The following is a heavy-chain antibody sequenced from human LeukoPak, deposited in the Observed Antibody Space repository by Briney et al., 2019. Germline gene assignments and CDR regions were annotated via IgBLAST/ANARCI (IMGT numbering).Heavy chain of an antibody. CDR2: IYYSGST. Sequence: PSETLSLTCTVSGGSISSGGYYWSWIRQHPGKGLEWIGYIYYSGSTYYNPSLKSRVTISVDTSKNQFSLKLSSVTAVDTAVYYCARGRDYGDYAVVGFDYWGQGTLVTVSS. CDR3: ARGRDYGDYAVVGFDY. CDR1: GGSISSGGYY. D-gene: IGHD4-17*01. J-gene: IGHJ4*02. V-gene: IGHV4-31*03.